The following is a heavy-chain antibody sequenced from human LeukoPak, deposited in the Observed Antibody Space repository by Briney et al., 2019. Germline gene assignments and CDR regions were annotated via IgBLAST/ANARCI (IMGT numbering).Heavy chain of an antibody. CDR2: IYHSGNT. D-gene: IGHD2-2*01. V-gene: IGHV4-38-2*01. CDR1: GYSISSGYY. Sequence: PSETLSLTCAVSGYSISSGYYWGWIRQPPGKGLEWIGSIYHSGNTYYNPSLKSRVTISVDTSKNQFPLKLSSVTAADTAVYYCARPQGPYCSSTSCYVDYWGQGTLVTVSS. J-gene: IGHJ4*02. CDR3: ARPQGPYCSSTSCYVDY.